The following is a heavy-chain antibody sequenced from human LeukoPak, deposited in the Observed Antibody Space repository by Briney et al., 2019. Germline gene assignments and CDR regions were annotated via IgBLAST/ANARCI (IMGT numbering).Heavy chain of an antibody. J-gene: IGHJ6*03. CDR3: ARDQGDFWSGYLSFSFYYYYMDV. CDR2: INPSSGST. CDR1: GYTFTSYY. Sequence: ASVNVSCKASGYTFTSYYMHWVRQAPGQGLEWMGIINPSSGSTTYAQKFQGRVTMTRDMSTSTVYMELSSLRSEDTAVYYCARDQGDFWSGYLSFSFYYYYMDVWGKGTTVTVSS. V-gene: IGHV1-46*01. D-gene: IGHD3-3*01.